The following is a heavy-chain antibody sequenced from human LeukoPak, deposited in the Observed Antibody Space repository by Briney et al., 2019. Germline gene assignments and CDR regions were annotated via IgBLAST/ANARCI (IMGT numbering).Heavy chain of an antibody. J-gene: IGHJ3*02. D-gene: IGHD2-21*01. CDR1: GGSISSSSYY. V-gene: IGHV4-30-4*08. CDR3: ARDASDHDAFDI. Sequence: SETLSLTCTVSGGSISSSSYYWSWIRQPPGKGLEWIGYIYYSGSTYYNPSLKSRVTISVDTSKNQFSLKLSSVTAADTAVYYCARDASDHDAFDIWGQGTMVTVSS. CDR2: IYYSGST.